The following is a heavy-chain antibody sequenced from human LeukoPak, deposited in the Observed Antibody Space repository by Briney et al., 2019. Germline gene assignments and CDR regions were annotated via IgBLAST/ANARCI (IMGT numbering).Heavy chain of an antibody. CDR3: ARDLWRYPGTFDY. CDR1: GYSISSDYC. CDR2: VHHSGST. V-gene: IGHV4-38-2*02. J-gene: IGHJ4*02. D-gene: IGHD1-26*01. Sequence: SETLSLTCTVSGYSISSDYCWGWIRQPPGKGLEWIGSVHHSGSTYYNPSLKSRVTMSVDTSKNQFSLKLSSVTAADTAVYYCARDLWRYPGTFDYWGQGTLVTVSS.